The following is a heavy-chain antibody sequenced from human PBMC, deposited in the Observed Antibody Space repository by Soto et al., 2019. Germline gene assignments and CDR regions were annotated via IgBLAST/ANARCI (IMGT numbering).Heavy chain of an antibody. J-gene: IGHJ4*02. CDR1: GFTFSSYS. CDR2: ISSSSSTI. CDR3: ARDVLTAAAGFDY. Sequence: PGGSLRLSCAASGFTFSSYSMNWVRQAPGKGLEWVSYISSSSSTIYYADSVKGRFTISRDNAKNSLYLQMNSLRAEDTAVYYCARDVLTAAAGFDYWGQGTLVTVSS. V-gene: IGHV3-48*01. D-gene: IGHD6-13*01.